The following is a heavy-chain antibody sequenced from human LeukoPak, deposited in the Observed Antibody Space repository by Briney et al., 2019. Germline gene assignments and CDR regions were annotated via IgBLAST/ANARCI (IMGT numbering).Heavy chain of an antibody. CDR2: ISDYNGNT. CDR1: GYTFTSYG. CDR3: ARLGIAAAAHYFDY. V-gene: IGHV1-18*01. D-gene: IGHD6-13*01. Sequence: ASVKVSCKASGYTFTSYGISWVRQAPGQGLEWMGWISDYNGNTNYAQKLQGRVTMTTDTSTSTAYMELRSLRSDDTAVYYCARLGIAAAAHYFDYWGQGTLVTVSS. J-gene: IGHJ4*02.